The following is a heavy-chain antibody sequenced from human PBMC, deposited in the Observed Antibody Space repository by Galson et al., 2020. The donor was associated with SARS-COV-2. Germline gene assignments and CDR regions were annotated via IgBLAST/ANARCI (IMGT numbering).Heavy chain of an antibody. J-gene: IGHJ4*02. CDR3: ARAGGAAAGYDY. CDR2: IQRTGST. D-gene: IGHD6-13*01. V-gene: IGHV4-4*02. CDR1: GGSINTNNW. Sequence: LETLSLTCDVSGGSINTNNWWSWVRRPPGKGLEWIGEIQRTGSTNYNPSLKSRVTISMDKSKNQFSLNLTSVTAADTAVYFCARAGGAAAGYDYWGQGTLVTVSS.